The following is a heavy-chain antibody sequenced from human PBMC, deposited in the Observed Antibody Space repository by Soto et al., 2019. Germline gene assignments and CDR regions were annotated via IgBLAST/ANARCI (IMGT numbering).Heavy chain of an antibody. CDR2: ISYDGSNK. J-gene: IGHJ6*02. CDR3: ARDPPRGSYWYLYYYGMDV. CDR1: GFTFSSYA. D-gene: IGHD3-10*01. V-gene: IGHV3-30-3*01. Sequence: QVQLVESGGGVVQPGRSLRLSCAASGFTFSSYAMHWVRQAPGKGLEWVAVISYDGSNKYYADSVKGRFTISRDNSKNTLYLQMNSLRAEDTAVYYCARDPPRGSYWYLYYYGMDVWGQGTTVTVSS.